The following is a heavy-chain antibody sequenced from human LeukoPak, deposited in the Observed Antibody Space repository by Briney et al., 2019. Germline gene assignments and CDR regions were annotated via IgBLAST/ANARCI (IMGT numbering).Heavy chain of an antibody. V-gene: IGHV1-46*01. Sequence: GASVKVSCKASGYTFISYYLHWVRQAPGQGLEWMGIINPSGGTTSYAQKFQGRVTMTRDTSTSTVYMELSSLRSEDTAVYYCASGLSVTVYSVGSYFDYWGQGTLVTVSS. CDR1: GYTFISYY. D-gene: IGHD5-18*01. CDR3: ASGLSVTVYSVGSYFDY. J-gene: IGHJ4*02. CDR2: INPSGGTT.